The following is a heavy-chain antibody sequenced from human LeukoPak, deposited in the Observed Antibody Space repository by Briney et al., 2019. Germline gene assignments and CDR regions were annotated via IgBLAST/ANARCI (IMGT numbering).Heavy chain of an antibody. V-gene: IGHV1-2*02. CDR3: ARVLFYSSGNKSNRVDY. CDR1: GYTFTSYH. Sequence: ASVKVSCKASGYTFTSYHMHWVRQAPGQGLEWMGWINPDSGGTNYAQKFQGRVTMTGDTSIRTAYMELSRLRSDDTAVYYCARVLFYSSGNKSNRVDYWGQGTLVTVSS. J-gene: IGHJ4*02. D-gene: IGHD6-19*01. CDR2: INPDSGGT.